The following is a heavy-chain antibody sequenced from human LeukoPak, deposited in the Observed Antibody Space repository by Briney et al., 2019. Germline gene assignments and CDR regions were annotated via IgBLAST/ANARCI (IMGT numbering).Heavy chain of an antibody. Sequence: GGSLRLSCAASGFSFSSYRMNWVRQAPGQGLEWVASISSSGTDMYYADSVKGRFTISRDNAKNSLYLQMNSLRAEDTAVYYCTRDRLGILGATYEFDYWGQGTLVTVSS. D-gene: IGHD1-26*01. CDR3: TRDRLGILGATYEFDY. CDR1: GFSFSSYR. CDR2: ISSSGTDM. V-gene: IGHV3-21*06. J-gene: IGHJ4*02.